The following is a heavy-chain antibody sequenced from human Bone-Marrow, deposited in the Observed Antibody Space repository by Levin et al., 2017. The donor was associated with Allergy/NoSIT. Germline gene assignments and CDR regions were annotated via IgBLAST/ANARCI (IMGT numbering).Heavy chain of an antibody. CDR2: ISYDGSNA. D-gene: IGHD1-26*01. CDR3: AKDRRAYTGSPDY. CDR1: GFTFSGHG. J-gene: IGHJ4*02. Sequence: GGFLRLSCAASGFTFSGHGMHWVRQAPGKGLEWVAVISYDGSNAYYAESVKGRFTISRDNSKNTLSLQMNSLRAEDTAIYYCAKDRRAYTGSPDYWGQGTLVTVSS. V-gene: IGHV3-30*18.